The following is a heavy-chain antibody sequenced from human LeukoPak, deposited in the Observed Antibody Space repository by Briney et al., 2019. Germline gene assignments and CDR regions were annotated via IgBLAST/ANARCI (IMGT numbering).Heavy chain of an antibody. CDR1: GFTFSSHW. V-gene: IGHV3-7*03. CDR3: ARDSTWRLDY. Sequence: GGSLRLSCTASGFTFSSHWMTWVRQPPGKGLEWVANIKEDGSVKYYVDSVKGRFTISRDSTKNALYLQMNSLRADDTAVYFCARDSTWRLDYWGQGTLITVSS. D-gene: IGHD5-12*01. CDR2: IKEDGSVK. J-gene: IGHJ4*02.